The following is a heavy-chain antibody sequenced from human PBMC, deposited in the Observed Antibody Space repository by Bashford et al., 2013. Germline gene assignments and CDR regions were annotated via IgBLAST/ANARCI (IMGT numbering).Heavy chain of an antibody. CDR2: LIPIFGTS. D-gene: IGHD3-9*01. V-gene: IGHV1-69*13. CDR3: ARDRYHVLTGGIFYFHYMDV. J-gene: IGHJ6*03. CDR1: GGTFSNYA. Sequence: SVKVSCKASGGTFSNYAISWVRQAPGQGLEWMGGLIPIFGTSNHAQKFQGRVTITADESTSTAYMELSSLRSDDTAVYYCARDRYHVLTGGIFYFHYMDVWGKGTTVTVSS.